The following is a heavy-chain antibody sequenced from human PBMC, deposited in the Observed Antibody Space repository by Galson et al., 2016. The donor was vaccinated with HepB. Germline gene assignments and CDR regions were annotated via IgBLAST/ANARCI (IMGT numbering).Heavy chain of an antibody. V-gene: IGHV3-23*01. CDR1: GFTFVNYV. J-gene: IGHJ4*02. CDR3: ARSDYFGSGNYEL. D-gene: IGHD3-10*01. Sequence: SLRLSCAASGFTFVNYVMNWVRQAPGRGLEWVSLITSGDTTYYADAVKGRFTIFRENSKNTLSLQMTRLRVEDTAVYFCARSDYFGSGNYELWGQGSLVIVSS. CDR2: ITSGDTT.